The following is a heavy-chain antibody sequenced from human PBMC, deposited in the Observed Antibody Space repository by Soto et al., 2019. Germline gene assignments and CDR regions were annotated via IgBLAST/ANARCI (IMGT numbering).Heavy chain of an antibody. D-gene: IGHD3-3*01. V-gene: IGHV4-30-4*01. Sequence: SETLSLTCTVSGGSISSGDYYWSWIRQPPGKGLEWIGYIYYSGSTYYNPSLKSRVTISVDTSKNQFSLKLSSVTAADTAVYYCARAPGVVGGYYDFWSGYSDYWGQGTLVTVSS. J-gene: IGHJ4*02. CDR3: ARAPGVVGGYYDFWSGYSDY. CDR1: GGSISSGDYY. CDR2: IYYSGST.